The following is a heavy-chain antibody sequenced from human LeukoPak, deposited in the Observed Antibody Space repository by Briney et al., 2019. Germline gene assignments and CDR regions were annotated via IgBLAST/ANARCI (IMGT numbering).Heavy chain of an antibody. CDR3: VNDMWRGYFDF. D-gene: IGHD2-21*01. CDR1: GFTFSSYD. J-gene: IGHJ4*02. Sequence: PGGSLRLSCAASGFTFSSYDMTWVRQAPGKGLEWVSSISGRGDRSFYADSVKGRFTISRESSENTLFLQLNSVRAEDTAIYYCVNDMWRGYFDFRGQGTLVTVSS. CDR2: ISGRGDRS. V-gene: IGHV3-23*01.